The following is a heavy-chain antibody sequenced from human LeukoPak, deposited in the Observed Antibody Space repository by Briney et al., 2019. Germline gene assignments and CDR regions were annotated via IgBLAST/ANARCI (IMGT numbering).Heavy chain of an antibody. CDR1: GFIFSDYY. Sequence: GGSLRLSCAASGFIFSDYYMSWIRQAPGKGLEWVSYISSSGSTMYYTDSVKGRFTISRDNAKDSQYLQTNSLRAADTAVYYCARDSLVHPNRWFDPWGQGTLVIVSS. CDR2: ISSSGSTM. V-gene: IGHV3-11*01. CDR3: ARDSLVHPNRWFDP. D-gene: IGHD6-13*01. J-gene: IGHJ5*02.